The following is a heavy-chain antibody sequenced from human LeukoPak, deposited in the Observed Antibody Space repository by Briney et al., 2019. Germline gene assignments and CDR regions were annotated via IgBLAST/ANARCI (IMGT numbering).Heavy chain of an antibody. CDR3: ARDLEWGYCSSTSCYTGFDP. V-gene: IGHV1-18*01. Sequence: ASVKVSCKASGYTFTSYGISWVRQAPGQGLEWMGWISAYNGNTNYAQKLQGRVTMTTDTSTSTAYMELRSLRSDDTAVYYCARDLEWGYCSSTSCYTGFDPWGQGTLVTASS. D-gene: IGHD2-2*02. CDR1: GYTFTSYG. J-gene: IGHJ5*02. CDR2: ISAYNGNT.